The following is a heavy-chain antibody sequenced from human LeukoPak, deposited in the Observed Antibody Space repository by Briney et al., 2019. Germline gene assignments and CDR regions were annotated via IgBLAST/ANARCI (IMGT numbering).Heavy chain of an antibody. D-gene: IGHD3-10*01. CDR3: VTDHYFKMDF. Sequence: GGSLRLSCAASGFTFSSFVMHWVRQVPGKGLVWVSRIPSDDSRTNYADSVQGRFTISRDNAKNTLYLQMNNLRVEDTAVHYCVTDHYFKMDFWGQGTLVTVSS. CDR2: IPSDDSRT. J-gene: IGHJ4*02. V-gene: IGHV3-74*01. CDR1: GFTFSSFV.